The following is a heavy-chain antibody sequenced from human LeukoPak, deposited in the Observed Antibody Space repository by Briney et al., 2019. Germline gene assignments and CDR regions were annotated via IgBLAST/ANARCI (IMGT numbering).Heavy chain of an antibody. CDR1: GGSFSGYY. D-gene: IGHD3-9*01. J-gene: IGHJ3*02. CDR3: ARGTVLRYFDWLPNDAFDI. Sequence: SETLSLTCAVYGGSFSGYYWSWIRQPPGKGLEWIGEINHSGSTNYNPSLKSRVTISVDTSKNQFSLKLSSVTAADTAVYYCARGTVLRYFDWLPNDAFDIWGQGTMVTVPS. CDR2: INHSGST. V-gene: IGHV4-34*01.